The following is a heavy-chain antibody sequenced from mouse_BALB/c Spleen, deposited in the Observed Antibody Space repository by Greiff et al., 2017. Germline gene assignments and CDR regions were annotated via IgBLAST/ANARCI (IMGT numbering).Heavy chain of an antibody. D-gene: IGHD1-1*01. V-gene: IGHV10-1*02. J-gene: IGHJ4*01. Sequence: EVKVVESGGGLVQPKGSLKLSCAASGFTFNTYAMNWVRQAPGKGLEWVARIRSKSNNYATYYADSVKDRFTISRDDSQSMLYLQMNNLKTEDTAMYYCVRRGYYGSSSYYAMDYWGQGTSVTVSS. CDR2: IRSKSNNYAT. CDR1: GFTFNTYA. CDR3: VRRGYYGSSSYYAMDY.